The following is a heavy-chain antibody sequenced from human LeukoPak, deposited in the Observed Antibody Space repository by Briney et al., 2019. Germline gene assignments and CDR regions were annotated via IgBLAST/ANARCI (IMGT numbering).Heavy chain of an antibody. Sequence: SETLSLTCSVSGGSISSYYWSWIRQPPGKGLEWIGYIYYSGGTNYNPSLKSRVTISVDTSKNQFSLKLSSVTAADTAVYYCARHGRGYFDYWGQGTLVTVSS. J-gene: IGHJ4*02. CDR3: ARHGRGYFDY. V-gene: IGHV4-59*08. D-gene: IGHD3-10*01. CDR2: IYYSGGT. CDR1: GGSISSYY.